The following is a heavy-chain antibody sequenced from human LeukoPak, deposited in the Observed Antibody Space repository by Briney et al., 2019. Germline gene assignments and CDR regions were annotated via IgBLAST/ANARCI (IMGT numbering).Heavy chain of an antibody. CDR1: GFTFSEYR. Sequence: TLTHSSPASGFTFSEYRVYWLGQAAGKGMEWVSYISSSGSTIYYADSVKGRFTISRDNAKNSLYLQMNSLRAEDTAVYYCARTRNQHSSSLSLGLSRADYWGQGTLVTVSS. V-gene: IGHV3-11*01. J-gene: IGHJ4*02. CDR3: ARTRNQHSSSLSLGLSRADY. CDR2: ISSSGSTI. D-gene: IGHD6-13*01.